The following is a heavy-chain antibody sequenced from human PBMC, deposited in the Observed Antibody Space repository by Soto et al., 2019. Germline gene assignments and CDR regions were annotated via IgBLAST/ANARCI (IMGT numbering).Heavy chain of an antibody. V-gene: IGHV3-23*01. CDR3: AKDPYYDILTGYLIDY. D-gene: IGHD3-9*01. CDR2: ISGSGGST. J-gene: IGHJ4*02. CDR1: GFTFSSYA. Sequence: GGSLRLSCAASGFTFSSYAMSWVRQAPGKGLEWVSAISGSGGSTYYADSVKGRFTISRDNSKNTLYLQMNSLRAEDTAVYYCAKDPYYDILTGYLIDYWGQGTLVTVSS.